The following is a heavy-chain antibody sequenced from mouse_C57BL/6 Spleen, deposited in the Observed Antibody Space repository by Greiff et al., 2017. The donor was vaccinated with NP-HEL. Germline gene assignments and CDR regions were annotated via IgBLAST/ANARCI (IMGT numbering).Heavy chain of an antibody. CDR1: GFTFSSYA. CDR2: ISDGGSYT. Sequence: EVKVVESGGGLVKPGGSLKLSCAASGFTFSSYAMSWVRQTPEKRLEWVATISDGGSYTYYPDNVKGRFTISRDNAKNNLYLQMSHLKSEDTAMYYCARDGYRYFDVWGTGTTVTVSS. J-gene: IGHJ1*03. V-gene: IGHV5-4*01. CDR3: ARDGYRYFDV.